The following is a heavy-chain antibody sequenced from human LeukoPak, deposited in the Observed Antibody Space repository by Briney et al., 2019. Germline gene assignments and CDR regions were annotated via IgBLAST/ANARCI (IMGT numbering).Heavy chain of an antibody. CDR3: ARILYSSSSGGRFDY. CDR1: GYRFTSYW. D-gene: IGHD6-6*01. V-gene: IGHV5-51*01. Sequence: GESLKISCKGSGYRFTSYWIGWLRQMPGKGLECMGIIYPGDSDTRYSPSFQGQVTISADKSISTAYLQWSSLKASDTAMYYCARILYSSSSGGRFDYWGQGTLVTVSS. J-gene: IGHJ4*02. CDR2: IYPGDSDT.